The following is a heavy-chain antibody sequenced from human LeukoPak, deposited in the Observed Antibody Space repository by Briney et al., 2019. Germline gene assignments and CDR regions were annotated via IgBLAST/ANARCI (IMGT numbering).Heavy chain of an antibody. CDR1: RYTFTTYY. CDR2: IAPSGGST. J-gene: IGHJ3*02. CDR3: ARLSQQTFDI. V-gene: IGHV1-46*01. Sequence: ASVKVSCKASRYTFTTYYMHWVRQAPGQGLEWMGIIAPSGGSTGYAQKFQGRVTMTRDTSTSTVYMELSSLRSDDTAVYYCARLSQQTFDIWGQGTLVTVSS.